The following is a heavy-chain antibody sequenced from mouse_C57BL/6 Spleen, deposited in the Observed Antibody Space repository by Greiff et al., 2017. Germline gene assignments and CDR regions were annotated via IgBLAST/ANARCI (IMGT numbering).Heavy chain of an antibody. V-gene: IGHV3-6*01. Sequence: EVKLMESGPGLVKPSQSLSLTCSVTGYSITSGYYWNRIRQFPGNKLEWMGYISYDGSNNYNPSLKNRISITRDTSKNQFFLKLNSVTTEDTATYYCARLYDYDDYAMDYWGQGTSVTVSS. D-gene: IGHD2-4*01. CDR3: ARLYDYDDYAMDY. J-gene: IGHJ4*01. CDR2: ISYDGSN. CDR1: GYSITSGYY.